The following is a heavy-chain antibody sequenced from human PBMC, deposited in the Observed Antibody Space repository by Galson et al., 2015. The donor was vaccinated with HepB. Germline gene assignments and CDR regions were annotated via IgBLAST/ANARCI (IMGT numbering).Heavy chain of an antibody. CDR1: GFTFSSYA. CDR2: ISGSGGST. D-gene: IGHD3-16*01. J-gene: IGHJ4*02. V-gene: IGHV3-23*01. CDR3: AKDVRQIQGVFDY. Sequence: SLRLSCAASGFTFSSYAMSWVRQAPGKGLEWVSAISGSGGSTYYADSVKGRFTISRDNSKNTLYLQMNSLRAEDTAVYYCAKDVRQIQGVFDYWGQGTLVTVSS.